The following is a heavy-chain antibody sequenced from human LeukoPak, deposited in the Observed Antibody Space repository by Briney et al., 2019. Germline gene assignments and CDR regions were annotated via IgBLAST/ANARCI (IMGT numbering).Heavy chain of an antibody. CDR3: ASGVVVPAAFDY. CDR2: IIPIFGTA. V-gene: IGHV1-69*05. D-gene: IGHD2-2*01. Sequence: SVKVSCKASGGTFSSYAISWVRQAPGQGLEWMGGIIPIFGTANYAQRFQGRVTITTDESTSTAYMELSSLRSEDTAVYYCASGVVVPAAFDYWGQGTLVTVSS. J-gene: IGHJ4*02. CDR1: GGTFSSYA.